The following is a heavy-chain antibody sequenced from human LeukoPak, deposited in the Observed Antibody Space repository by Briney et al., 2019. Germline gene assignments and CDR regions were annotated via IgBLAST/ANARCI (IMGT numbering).Heavy chain of an antibody. CDR2: INHSGST. CDR3: ARDVRTGSHYYYYYMDV. Sequence: SETLSLTCAVYGGSFSGYYWSWIRQPPGKGLEWIGEINHSGSTNYNPSLKSRVTISVDTSKNQFSLKLSSVTAADTAVYYCARDVRTGSHYYYYYMDVWGKGTTVTISS. D-gene: IGHD4-17*01. V-gene: IGHV4-34*01. J-gene: IGHJ6*03. CDR1: GGSFSGYY.